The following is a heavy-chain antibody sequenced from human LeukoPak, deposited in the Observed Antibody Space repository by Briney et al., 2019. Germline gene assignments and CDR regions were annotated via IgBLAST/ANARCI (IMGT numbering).Heavy chain of an antibody. J-gene: IGHJ4*02. Sequence: GGSLRLSCAASGFTFSSYSMNWVRQAPGKGLEWVSSIDSSSSHIYYADSLKGRFTISRDNAKNSLYLQMNSLRAEDTAVYYCARAQKLIGEFDYWGQGTVVTVFS. CDR2: IDSSSSHI. D-gene: IGHD3-10*01. V-gene: IGHV3-21*01. CDR1: GFTFSSYS. CDR3: ARAQKLIGEFDY.